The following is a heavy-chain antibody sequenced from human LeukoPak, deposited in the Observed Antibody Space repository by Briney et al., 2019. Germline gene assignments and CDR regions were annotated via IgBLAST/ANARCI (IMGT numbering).Heavy chain of an antibody. CDR3: AKPEATTDY. CDR2: IKSKTDGGTT. Sequence: PGGSLRLSCAASGFTFSNAWMSWVRQAPGKGLEWVGRIKSKTDGGTTDYAAPVKGRFTISRDNSKNTLFLQMNSLRPEDTAVYYCAKPEATTDYWGQGTLVTVSS. J-gene: IGHJ4*02. D-gene: IGHD1-1*01. V-gene: IGHV3-15*01. CDR1: GFTFSNAW.